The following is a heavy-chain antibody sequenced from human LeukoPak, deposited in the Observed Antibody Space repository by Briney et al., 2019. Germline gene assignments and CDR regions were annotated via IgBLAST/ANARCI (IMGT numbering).Heavy chain of an antibody. CDR1: GFSFNNAW. Sequence: DPGGSLRLSRAASGFSFNNAWMNWVRQAPGKGLEWVGRIKSEADGGTTDYAAPVKGRFTISRDDSKNTLYLQMNSLKTEDTAVYYCTTHTRSGYWGQGTLVTVSS. J-gene: IGHJ4*02. CDR2: IKSEADGGTT. CDR3: TTHTRSGY. V-gene: IGHV3-15*07.